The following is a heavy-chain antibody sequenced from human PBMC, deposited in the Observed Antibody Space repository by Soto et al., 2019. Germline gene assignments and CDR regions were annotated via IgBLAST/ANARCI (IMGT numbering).Heavy chain of an antibody. CDR1: GFSLTTVGMG. Sequence: SGPTLVNPTQTLTLTCTFSGFSLTTVGMGVGWIRQPPGKALDWLGIIYWDDDKRYSPSLNGRVTFIKDTSKNQVVLTMTNVDPVDTGTYYCAHRNSRMFAFDIWGQGTLVTVSS. CDR3: AHRNSRMFAFDI. J-gene: IGHJ3*02. CDR2: IYWDDDK. D-gene: IGHD3-10*02. V-gene: IGHV2-5*02.